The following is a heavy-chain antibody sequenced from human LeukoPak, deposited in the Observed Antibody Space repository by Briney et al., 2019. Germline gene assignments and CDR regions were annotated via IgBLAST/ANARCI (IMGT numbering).Heavy chain of an antibody. V-gene: IGHV3-66*01. CDR3: ATRENAYAGGAFDI. J-gene: IGHJ3*02. D-gene: IGHD1-1*01. CDR1: GFTVSSNY. Sequence: GGSLRLSCAASGFTVSSNYMSWVRQAPGKGLEWDSVIYSGGSTYYADSVKGRFTISRDNSKNTLYLQMNSLRAEDTAVYYCATRENAYAGGAFDIWGQGTMVTVSS. CDR2: IYSGGST.